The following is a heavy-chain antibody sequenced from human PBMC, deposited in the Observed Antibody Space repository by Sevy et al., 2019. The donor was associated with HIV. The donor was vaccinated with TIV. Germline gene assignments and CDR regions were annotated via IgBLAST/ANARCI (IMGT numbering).Heavy chain of an antibody. CDR1: GFTFSANW. CDR3: AHETFGRFES. V-gene: IGHV3-7*01. Sequence: GSLRLSCAASGFTFSANWMNWVRQAPGKGLEWVANIKADGSDKHYVDSVEGRFTISRDNAKNLLFLQINSLRVEDTAVYYCAHETFGRFESWGQGTLVTVSS. CDR2: IKADGSDK. J-gene: IGHJ4*02. D-gene: IGHD3-16*01.